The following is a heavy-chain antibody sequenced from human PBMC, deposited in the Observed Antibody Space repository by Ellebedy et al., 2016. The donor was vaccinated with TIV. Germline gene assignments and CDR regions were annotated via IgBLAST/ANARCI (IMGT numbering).Heavy chain of an antibody. CDR3: ARDSGSGAFDI. Sequence: GESLKISCAASGFTFSSSWMHWVRQAPGKGLVWVSYINSDGSRSNYADSVKGRFTISRDNAKNTLYLQMNGLRAEDTAVYYCARDSGSGAFDIWGQGTLVTVSS. J-gene: IGHJ3*02. D-gene: IGHD3-10*01. CDR2: INSDGSRS. CDR1: GFTFSSSW. V-gene: IGHV3-74*01.